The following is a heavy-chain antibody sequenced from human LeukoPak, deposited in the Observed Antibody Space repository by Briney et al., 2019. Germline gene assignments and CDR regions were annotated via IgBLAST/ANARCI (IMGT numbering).Heavy chain of an antibody. CDR1: GFTFSSYW. D-gene: IGHD2-15*01. CDR3: ARGLDCSGGRCFSFSAHMDV. CDR2: IKQDGSEK. Sequence: PGGSLRLSCAASGFTFSSYWMSWVRQAPGKGLEWVANIKQDGSEKYYVDSVRGRFTISRDNAKNSLYLQMNSLSADDTAVYYCARGLDCSGGRCFSFSAHMDVWGKGTTVTISS. V-gene: IGHV3-7*03. J-gene: IGHJ6*03.